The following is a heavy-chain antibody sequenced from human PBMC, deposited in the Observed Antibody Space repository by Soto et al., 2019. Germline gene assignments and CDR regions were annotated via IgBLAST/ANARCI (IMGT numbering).Heavy chain of an antibody. CDR2: AGASSGTT. CDR1: GFTFSSFA. J-gene: IGHJ2*01. Sequence: EVQLLESGGGLVQPGGSLRLSCAASGFTFSSFAMSWVRQAPGKGLEWVSSAGASSGTTHYADSVKGRFSISKDNSKNTLDLQMNSLRAEDTAIYYCAKRSISRTWYFDLWGRGTLVTVSS. V-gene: IGHV3-23*01. CDR3: AKRSISRTWYFDL.